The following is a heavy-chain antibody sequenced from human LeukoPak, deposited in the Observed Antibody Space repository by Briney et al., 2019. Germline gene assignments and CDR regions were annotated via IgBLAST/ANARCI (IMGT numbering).Heavy chain of an antibody. J-gene: IGHJ4*02. Sequence: SETLSLTCAVYGGSFSGYYWSWIRQPPGKGLEWIGEVNHSGSTNYNPSLKSRVTISVDTSKNQFSLKLSSVTAADTAVYYCARGEAPFDYWGQGTLVTVSS. CDR2: VNHSGST. CDR1: GGSFSGYY. V-gene: IGHV4-34*01. CDR3: ARGEAPFDY.